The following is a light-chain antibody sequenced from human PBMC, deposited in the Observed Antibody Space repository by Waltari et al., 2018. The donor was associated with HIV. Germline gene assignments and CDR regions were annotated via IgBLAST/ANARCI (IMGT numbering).Light chain of an antibody. Sequence: QSVLTQPPSVSGAPGQRVTISCTGSSSNTGAGYDVHWYQQLPGTAPKLLIYTNTQRPSGVPDRFSGSKSGTSASLAISGLQSEDEADYYCATWDDSLNGHVVFGGGTKLT. V-gene: IGLV1-40*01. CDR3: ATWDDSLNGHVV. CDR2: TNT. CDR1: SSNTGAGYD. J-gene: IGLJ2*01.